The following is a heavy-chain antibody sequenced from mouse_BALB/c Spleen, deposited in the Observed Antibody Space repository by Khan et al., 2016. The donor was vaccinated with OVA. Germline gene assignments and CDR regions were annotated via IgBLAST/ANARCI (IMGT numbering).Heavy chain of an antibody. Sequence: VQLKQSGPELVRPGVSVKISCKASGYTFTGYTMHWVKQKHAQGLEWIGDISPYYGDAKFNQKFKGKATLTADKSSSTAYMELGSLTSEDSAVYYCERGVRGLQTRFAYWGQGTLVTVSA. D-gene: IGHD3-1*01. V-gene: IGHV1S136*01. CDR3: ERGVRGLQTRFAY. CDR2: ISPYYGDA. J-gene: IGHJ3*01. CDR1: GYTFTGYT.